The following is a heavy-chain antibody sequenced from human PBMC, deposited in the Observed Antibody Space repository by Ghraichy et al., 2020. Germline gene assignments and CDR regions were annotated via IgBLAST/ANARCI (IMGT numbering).Heavy chain of an antibody. CDR1: GFNSEFNFTASW. D-gene: IGHD5-24*01. V-gene: IGHV3-7*03. CDR2: IYPDGHET. CDR3: ARDRAYKCFDY. J-gene: IGHJ4*01. Sequence: GGSLRLSCVASGFNSEFNFTASWMNWVRQAPGRGLQWVAGIYPDGHETYLPPSLRGRFTISRDNAKSSVYLQMNGLRAEDTAFYYCARDRAYKCFDYWGHGTLVTVSS.